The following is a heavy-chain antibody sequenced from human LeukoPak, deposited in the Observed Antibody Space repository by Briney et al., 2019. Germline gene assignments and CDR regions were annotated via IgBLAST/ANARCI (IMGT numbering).Heavy chain of an antibody. CDR2: ISYGGSNK. J-gene: IGHJ4*02. CDR3: ARGIGATTFYFDY. Sequence: GRSLRLSCAASGFTFSSYAMHWVRQAPGKGLEWVAVISYGGSNKYYADSVKGRFTISRDNSKNTLYLQMNSLRAEDTAVYYCARGIGATTFYFDYWGQGTLVTVSS. CDR1: GFTFSSYA. V-gene: IGHV3-30*04. D-gene: IGHD4-17*01.